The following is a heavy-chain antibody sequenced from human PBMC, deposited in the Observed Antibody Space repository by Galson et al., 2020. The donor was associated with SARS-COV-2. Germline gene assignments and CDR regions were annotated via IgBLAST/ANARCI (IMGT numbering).Heavy chain of an antibody. Sequence: SQTLSLPCAISGDSVYSNSVAWNWIRQSPSRGLEWLGRTYYRSKWHYDYAVSVNSRITINPDTSKNQFSLQLNSVTPEDTAVYYCARGLAGGNYYDPFDYWGQGSLVTVSS. D-gene: IGHD1-26*01. CDR1: GDSVYSNSVA. V-gene: IGHV6-1*01. J-gene: IGHJ4*02. CDR3: ARGLAGGNYYDPFDY. CDR2: TYYRSKWHY.